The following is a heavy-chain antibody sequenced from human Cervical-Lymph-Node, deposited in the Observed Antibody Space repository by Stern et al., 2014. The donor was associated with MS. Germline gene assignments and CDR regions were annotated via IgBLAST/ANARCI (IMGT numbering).Heavy chain of an antibody. CDR3: AREGGNTAEYFQH. Sequence: QVQLVQSGGGVVQPGRSLRLFCAASGFTLSSSGMHWVRQAPGKGLEWMAIIYSDGSNRYYADSVKGRFTISRDNSKNTLYLQMNSLRAEDPAVYYCAREGGNTAEYFQHWGQGTLVTVSS. CDR2: IYSDGSNR. V-gene: IGHV3-33*01. D-gene: IGHD4-23*01. CDR1: GFTLSSSG. J-gene: IGHJ1*01.